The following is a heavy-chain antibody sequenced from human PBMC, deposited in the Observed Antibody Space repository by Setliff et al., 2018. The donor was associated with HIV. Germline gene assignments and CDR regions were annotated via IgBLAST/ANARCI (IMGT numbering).Heavy chain of an antibody. CDR1: GFTFSSYA. Sequence: GGSLRLSCAASGFTFSSYAMTWVRQAPGKGLEWVSYISSSGSTIYYADSVKGRFTISRDNAKNSLYLQMNSLRAEDTAVYYCARDGGYSSSWYWSAFDIWGQGTMVTVSS. CDR2: ISSSGSTI. V-gene: IGHV3-48*03. J-gene: IGHJ3*02. CDR3: ARDGGYSSSWYWSAFDI. D-gene: IGHD6-13*01.